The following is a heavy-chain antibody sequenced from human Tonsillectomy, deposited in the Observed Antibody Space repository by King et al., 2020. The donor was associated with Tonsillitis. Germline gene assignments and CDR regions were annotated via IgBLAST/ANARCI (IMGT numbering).Heavy chain of an antibody. CDR1: GCTFSRYA. J-gene: IGHJ6*02. CDR2: IIPIFGRP. Sequence: QLVQSWAEVKKPGSSVKVSFKASGCTFSRYAIGCVRQAPGQGLEWMGGIIPIFGRPNYAPKFQGRVTIAADEATTTASMELTSLRSEETAVYYCARGGGYCRGGSCEGVYYYYGMDVWGQGTTVTVSS. D-gene: IGHD2-15*01. V-gene: IGHV1-69*01. CDR3: ARGGGYCRGGSCEGVYYYYGMDV.